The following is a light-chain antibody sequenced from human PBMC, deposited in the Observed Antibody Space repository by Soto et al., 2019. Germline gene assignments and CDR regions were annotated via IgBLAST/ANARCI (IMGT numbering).Light chain of an antibody. J-gene: IGKJ5*01. V-gene: IGKV3-15*01. Sequence: EPVMTQSPATLSVSPGERATLSCRTSQSVSSNSLAWHQQKPGQAPRLLIYGASTRATGIPARFSGSGSGTEFTPTISSLQSEDFAVYYCQQYGSSLYTFGQGTRLEIK. CDR3: QQYGSSLYT. CDR2: GAS. CDR1: QSVSSN.